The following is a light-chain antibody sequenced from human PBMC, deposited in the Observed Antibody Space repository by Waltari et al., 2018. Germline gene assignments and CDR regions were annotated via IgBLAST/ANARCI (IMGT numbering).Light chain of an antibody. CDR2: DSS. V-gene: IGKV3-20*01. Sequence: EVILTQSPDTLSLSPGAIATLSCRASQNITNNYLAWYQQKTGLAPRLLIYDSSSRATGVPDRFSGSGSGTDFTLTIGRLEPEDYAVYYCQQYENSPLTFGGGTQVETK. CDR1: QNITNNY. J-gene: IGKJ4*01. CDR3: QQYENSPLT.